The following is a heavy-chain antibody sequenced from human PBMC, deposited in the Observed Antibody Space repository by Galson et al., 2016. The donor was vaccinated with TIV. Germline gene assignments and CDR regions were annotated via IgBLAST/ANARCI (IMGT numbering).Heavy chain of an antibody. CDR1: GFTFSIFA. J-gene: IGHJ6*02. CDR2: ISGGGGST. V-gene: IGHV3-23*01. CDR3: TKVPSSGFSYYYGLDV. Sequence: SLRLSCAASGFTFSIFAMTWVRQAPGMGLEWVSAISGGGGSTYYADSVKGRFTVSRDNSKNTVFLQMNSLRAEDTAVYYCTKVPSSGFSYYYGLDVWGQGTTVTVCS. D-gene: IGHD3-22*01.